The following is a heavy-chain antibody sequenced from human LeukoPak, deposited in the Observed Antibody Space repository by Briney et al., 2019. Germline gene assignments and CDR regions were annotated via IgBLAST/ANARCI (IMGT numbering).Heavy chain of an antibody. J-gene: IGHJ3*02. V-gene: IGHV3-23*01. CDR2: ISGSGGST. CDR3: AKRTPRENAFDI. Sequence: GGSLRLSCAPSGFTFSRHGMHWVRQAPGKGLEWVSAISGSGGSTYYADSVKGRFTISRDNSKNTLYLQMNSLRAEDTAVYYCAKRTPRENAFDIWGQGTMVTVSS. CDR1: GFTFSRHG.